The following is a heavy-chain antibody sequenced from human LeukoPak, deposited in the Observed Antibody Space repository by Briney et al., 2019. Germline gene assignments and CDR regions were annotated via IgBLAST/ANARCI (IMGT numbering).Heavy chain of an antibody. J-gene: IGHJ4*02. Sequence: GGSLRLSCAASGFTFDDYAMHWVRQAPGKGLEWVSLISGDGGSTYYADSVKGRFTISRDNSKNSLYLQMNSLRTEDTALYYCAKDGRCGSGSYTLPFDYWGQGTLVTVSS. CDR1: GFTFDDYA. V-gene: IGHV3-43*02. CDR3: AKDGRCGSGSYTLPFDY. CDR2: ISGDGGST. D-gene: IGHD3-10*01.